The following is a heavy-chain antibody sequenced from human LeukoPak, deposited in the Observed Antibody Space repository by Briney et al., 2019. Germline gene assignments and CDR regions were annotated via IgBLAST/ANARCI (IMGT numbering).Heavy chain of an antibody. CDR3: ARHGVEGYNGAFHI. D-gene: IGHD5-24*01. Sequence: GESLKISCKGSGYSFTNYWIGWVRQMSGKGLEWMGIIYPGDSDTRYSPSFQGQVTISADKSIITAYLRWSSLKASDTAMYYCARHGVEGYNGAFHIWGQGTMVTVSS. CDR2: IYPGDSDT. V-gene: IGHV5-51*01. CDR1: GYSFTNYW. J-gene: IGHJ3*02.